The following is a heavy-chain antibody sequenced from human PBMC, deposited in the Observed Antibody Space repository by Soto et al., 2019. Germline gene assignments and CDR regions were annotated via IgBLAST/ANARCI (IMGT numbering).Heavy chain of an antibody. CDR1: GFTFSDYY. D-gene: IGHD2-8*01. V-gene: IGHV3-72*01. J-gene: IGHJ5*02. CDR2: VKHRPKNYDT. Sequence: EIQLVESGGGSVPPGGSLRLSCVAYGFTFSDYYMDWVRQAPGKGLEWVARVKHRPKNYDTEYAASVTGRFIISRDDSQNSMVLQMNSMKAEDTAVYYCIRNAMVWFVTCGQGTMGTVSS. CDR3: IRNAMVWFVT.